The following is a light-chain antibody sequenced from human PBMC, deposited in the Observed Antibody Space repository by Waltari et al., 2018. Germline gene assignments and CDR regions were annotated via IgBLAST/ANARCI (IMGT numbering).Light chain of an antibody. Sequence: QSALTQPPSASGSPGQSVTISCTGTSSDFGNYNFVSWYQQHPGKAPKVIIYEVTKRSSGVPDRVSGSKSGNTASLTFAGLQAEDEADYYCSSFAGRWVFGGGTKLTVL. V-gene: IGLV2-8*01. CDR3: SSFAGRWV. CDR1: SSDFGNYNF. J-gene: IGLJ3*02. CDR2: EVT.